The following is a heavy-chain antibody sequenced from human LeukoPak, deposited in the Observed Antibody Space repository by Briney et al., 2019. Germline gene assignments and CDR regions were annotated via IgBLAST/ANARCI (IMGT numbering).Heavy chain of an antibody. CDR2: IKQDGSEK. CDR3: ARSPLSFGELSFDY. D-gene: IGHD3-10*01. Sequence: GGSPRLSCAASGFTFSSYWMSWVRQAPGKGLEWVANIKQDGSEKYYVDSVKGRFTISRDNAKNPLYLQMNSLRAEDTAVYYCARSPLSFGELSFDYWGQGTLVTVSS. CDR1: GFTFSSYW. J-gene: IGHJ4*02. V-gene: IGHV3-7*03.